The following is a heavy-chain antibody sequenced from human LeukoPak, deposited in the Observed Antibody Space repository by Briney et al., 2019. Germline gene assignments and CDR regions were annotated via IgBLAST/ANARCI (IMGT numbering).Heavy chain of an antibody. V-gene: IGHV4-34*01. CDR2: INHSGST. D-gene: IGHD3-10*01. Sequence: SETLSLSCAFSGGSFSGYYWSWIRQPPGKELEWIGEINHSGSTNYNPSLKSRVTISVDTSKNQFSLKLSSVTAADTAVYYCARYSMGYGSGSSDAFDIWGQGTMVTVSS. J-gene: IGHJ3*02. CDR1: GGSFSGYY. CDR3: ARYSMGYGSGSSDAFDI.